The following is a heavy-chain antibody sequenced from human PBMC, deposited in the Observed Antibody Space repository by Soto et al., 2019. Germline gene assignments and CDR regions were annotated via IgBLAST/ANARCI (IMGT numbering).Heavy chain of an antibody. CDR1: GYTLTELS. D-gene: IGHD6-13*01. Sequence: VASVKVSCKVSGYTLTELSMHWVRQAPGKGLEWMGGFDPEDGETIYAQKFQGRVTMTEDTSTDTAYMELSSLRSEDTAVYYCATLYSSSWFNFDYWGQGTLVTVSS. J-gene: IGHJ4*02. CDR2: FDPEDGET. CDR3: ATLYSSSWFNFDY. V-gene: IGHV1-24*01.